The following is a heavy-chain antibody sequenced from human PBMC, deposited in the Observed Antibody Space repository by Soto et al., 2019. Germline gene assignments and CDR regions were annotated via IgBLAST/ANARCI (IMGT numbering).Heavy chain of an antibody. CDR2: ISAYNGNT. D-gene: IGHD1-1*01. CDR1: GYTFTSYG. Sequence: ASVKVSRKASGYTFTSYGISWVRQAPGQGLEWMGWISAYNGNTNYAQKLQGRVTMTTDTSTSTAYMELRSLRSDDTAVYYCASTYNWTPRAEVYYYGMDVWGQGTTVTVSS. V-gene: IGHV1-18*01. J-gene: IGHJ6*02. CDR3: ASTYNWTPRAEVYYYGMDV.